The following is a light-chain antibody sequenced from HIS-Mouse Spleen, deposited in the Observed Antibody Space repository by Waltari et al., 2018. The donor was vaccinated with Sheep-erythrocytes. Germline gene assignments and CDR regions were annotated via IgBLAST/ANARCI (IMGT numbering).Light chain of an antibody. J-gene: IGLJ1*01. V-gene: IGLV2-11*01. Sequence: QSALTQPRSVSGSPGQSVTISCTGTSSDVGGYNYVSWYQQHPGKAPKLMIYAVSQRLSGVPDRFSCSKSCNTASLTISWLQSEDEADYYCCSYAGSYNHVFATGTKVTVL. CDR3: CSYAGSYNHV. CDR2: AVS. CDR1: SSDVGGYNY.